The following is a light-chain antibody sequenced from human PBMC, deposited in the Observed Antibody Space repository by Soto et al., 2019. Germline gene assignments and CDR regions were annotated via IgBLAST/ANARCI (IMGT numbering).Light chain of an antibody. Sequence: QSALTQPRSVSGSPGQSVTVSCIGTSSDVGDYNSVSWYQQHPGKAPKLMIYDVSKRPSGVPDRFSGSKSGNTASLTISGLQAEDEADYYCCSYVGGYYYVLGLGTKVT. CDR2: DVS. CDR3: CSYVGGYYYV. V-gene: IGLV2-11*01. CDR1: SSDVGDYNS. J-gene: IGLJ1*01.